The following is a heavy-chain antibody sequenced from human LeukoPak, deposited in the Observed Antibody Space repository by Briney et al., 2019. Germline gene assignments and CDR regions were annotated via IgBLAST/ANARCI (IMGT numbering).Heavy chain of an antibody. CDR2: IWYDGSNK. Sequence: GGSLRLSCAASGFTFSSYGMHWVRQAPGKGLEWVAVIWYDGSNKYYADSVKGRFTISRDNSKSTLYLQMNSLGAEDTAVYYCAKSNGGSYDILTGYYHFDYWGQGTLVTVSS. J-gene: IGHJ4*02. D-gene: IGHD3-9*01. CDR1: GFTFSSYG. CDR3: AKSNGGSYDILTGYYHFDY. V-gene: IGHV3-33*06.